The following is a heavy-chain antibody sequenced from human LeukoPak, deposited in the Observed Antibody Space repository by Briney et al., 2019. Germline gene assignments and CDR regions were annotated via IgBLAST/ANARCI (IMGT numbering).Heavy chain of an antibody. CDR1: GYTLTELS. V-gene: IGHV1-24*01. D-gene: IGHD3-9*01. J-gene: IGHJ5*02. Sequence: ASVKVSCKVSGYTLTELSMHWVRQAPGKGLEWMGGFDPEDGETIYAQKFQGRVTMTEDTSTDTAYMELSSLRSEDTAVYYCATNYDILTGYYRGWFGPWGQGTLVTVSS. CDR3: ATNYDILTGYYRGWFGP. CDR2: FDPEDGET.